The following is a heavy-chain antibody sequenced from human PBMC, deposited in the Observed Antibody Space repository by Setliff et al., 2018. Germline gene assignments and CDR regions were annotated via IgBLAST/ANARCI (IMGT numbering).Heavy chain of an antibody. V-gene: IGHV3-23*01. CDR1: RFTFSNYA. CDR3: ARDQQQQLRATFQH. D-gene: IGHD6-13*01. Sequence: GGSLRLSCAASRFTFSNYAMSWVRQAPGKGLEWVSAISASGRTTYYADSVKGRFTISRDNSKNTLYLQMNSLRAEDTAVYYCARDQQQQLRATFQHWGQGTLVTVSS. CDR2: ISASGRTT. J-gene: IGHJ1*01.